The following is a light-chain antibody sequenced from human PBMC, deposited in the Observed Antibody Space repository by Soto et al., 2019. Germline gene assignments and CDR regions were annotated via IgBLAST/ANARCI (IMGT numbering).Light chain of an antibody. CDR2: GAS. J-gene: IGKJ5*01. CDR1: QRVSVY. CDR3: QQYNNWPPIT. V-gene: IGKV3D-15*01. Sequence: EIVLTQSPGTLSLSPGERATLFCRASQRVSVYLAWFQQKPGQAPRLLISGASGRATGIPVRFSSGGSGTEFTLTISSLQSEDFAVYYCQQYNNWPPITFGQGTRLEIK.